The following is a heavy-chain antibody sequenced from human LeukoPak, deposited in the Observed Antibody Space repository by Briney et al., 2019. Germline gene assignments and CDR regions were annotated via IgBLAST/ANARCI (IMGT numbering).Heavy chain of an antibody. CDR3: AGASGYYYDSRSSVDFQH. D-gene: IGHD3-22*01. Sequence: ASVKVSCKASGGTFSSYAISWVRQAPGQGLEWMGGIIPIFGTANYAQKFQGRVTITTDESTSTAYMELSILRSEDTAVYYCAGASGYYYDSRSSVDFQHWGQGTLVTVSS. V-gene: IGHV1-69*05. CDR1: GGTFSSYA. CDR2: IIPIFGTA. J-gene: IGHJ1*01.